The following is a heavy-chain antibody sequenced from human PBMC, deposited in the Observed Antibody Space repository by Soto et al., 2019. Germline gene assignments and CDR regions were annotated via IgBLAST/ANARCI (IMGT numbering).Heavy chain of an antibody. Sequence: PSETLSLTCTVSGGSMSSGGYYWSWIRHHPGKGLEWIGYIYYSGSTYYNPSLKSRVTISVDTSKNQFSLKLSSVTAADTAVYYCAKCITALGPIDNWGQGTLVTAPQ. CDR3: AKCITALGPIDN. J-gene: IGHJ4*02. D-gene: IGHD6-6*01. CDR1: GGSMSSGGYY. CDR2: IYYSGST. V-gene: IGHV4-31*03.